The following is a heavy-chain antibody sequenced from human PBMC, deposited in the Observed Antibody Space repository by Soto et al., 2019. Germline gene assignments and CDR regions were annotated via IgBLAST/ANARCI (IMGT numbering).Heavy chain of an antibody. Sequence: ASVKVSCKASGYTFTSYYMHWVRQAPGQGLEWMGIINPSGGSTSYAQKFQGRVTMTRDTSTSTVYMELSSLRSEDTAVYYCARLEGYGSGSYDAFDIWGQGTMVTVSS. CDR1: GYTFTSYY. CDR2: INPSGGST. D-gene: IGHD3-10*01. CDR3: ARLEGYGSGSYDAFDI. V-gene: IGHV1-46*01. J-gene: IGHJ3*02.